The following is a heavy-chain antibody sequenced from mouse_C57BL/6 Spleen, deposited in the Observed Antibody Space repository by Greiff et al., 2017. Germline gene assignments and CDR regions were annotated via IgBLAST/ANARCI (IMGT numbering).Heavy chain of an antibody. CDR2: ISSGSSTI. J-gene: IGHJ2*01. V-gene: IGHV5-17*01. D-gene: IGHD2-1*01. Sequence: DVKLVESGGGLVKPGGSLKLSCAASGFTFSDYGMHWVRQAPEKGLEWVAYISSGSSTIYYADTVKGRFTISSHNAKNTLFLQMTSLRSEDTAMYYCARPFYYGNYIDYWGQGTTLTVSS. CDR3: ARPFYYGNYIDY. CDR1: GFTFSDYG.